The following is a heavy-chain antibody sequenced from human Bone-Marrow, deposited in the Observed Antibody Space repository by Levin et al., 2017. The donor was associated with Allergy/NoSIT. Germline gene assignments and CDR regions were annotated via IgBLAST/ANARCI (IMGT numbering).Heavy chain of an antibody. V-gene: IGHV3-23*01. Sequence: PGGSLRLSCAASGFTFSNYAMRWVRQAPGKGLEWVSVISGRGVTTYYADSVKGRFTTSRDTSKNTLYLQMHNLGAEDTAVYYCATSAHLALTMGLDYWGQGSLVTVSS. CDR2: ISGRGVTT. J-gene: IGHJ4*02. CDR1: GFTFSNYA. D-gene: IGHD2-15*01. CDR3: ATSAHLALTMGLDY.